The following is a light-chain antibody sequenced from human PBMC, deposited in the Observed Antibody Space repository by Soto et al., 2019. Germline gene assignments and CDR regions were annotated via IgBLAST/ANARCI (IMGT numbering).Light chain of an antibody. CDR1: QSVIRF. Sequence: EIVLTQSPATLSLSPGERATLSCRASQSVIRFLAWYQQKPGQAPRLLIYDTSNRATGVPARFSGSGSGTDFTLTISSLEPEDFAVYYCQQRYKWPPITFGQGNKVDIK. V-gene: IGKV3-11*01. CDR3: QQRYKWPPIT. J-gene: IGKJ1*01. CDR2: DTS.